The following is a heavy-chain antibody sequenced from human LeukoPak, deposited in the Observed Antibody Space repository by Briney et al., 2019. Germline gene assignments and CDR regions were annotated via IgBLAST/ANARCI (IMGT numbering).Heavy chain of an antibody. J-gene: IGHJ4*02. CDR2: ISSSSSTI. CDR3: ARDRSGSFDY. V-gene: IGHV3-48*01. Sequence: GGSLRLSCAASGFTSSSYWMSWVRQAPGKGLEWVSYISSSSSTIYYADSVKGRFTISRDNAKNSLYLQMNGLRAEDTAVYYCARDRSGSFDYWGQGTLVTVSS. CDR1: GFTSSSYW. D-gene: IGHD1-26*01.